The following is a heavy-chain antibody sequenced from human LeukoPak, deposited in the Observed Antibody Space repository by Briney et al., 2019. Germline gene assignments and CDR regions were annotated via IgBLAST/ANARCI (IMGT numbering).Heavy chain of an antibody. CDR2: IYYSGTT. J-gene: IGHJ4*02. CDR1: GGSISSHY. Sequence: PSETLSLTCTVSGGSISSHYWSWIRQPPGKGLEWIGYIYYSGTTNYNPSLKSRVTISVDTSKNQFSLKLSSVTAADTAVYYCARLYGTVDYWGQGTLVTVSS. CDR3: ARLYGTVDY. D-gene: IGHD2-2*02. V-gene: IGHV4-59*11.